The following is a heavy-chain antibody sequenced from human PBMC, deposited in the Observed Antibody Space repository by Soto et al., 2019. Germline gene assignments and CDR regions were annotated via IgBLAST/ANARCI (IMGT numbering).Heavy chain of an antibody. D-gene: IGHD4-17*01. CDR3: ASRTTVTKSGWFDP. J-gene: IGHJ5*02. V-gene: IGHV4-34*01. CDR2: INHSGST. Sequence: PSETLSLTCAVYGGSFSGYYWSWIRQPPGKGLEWIGEINHSGSTNYNPSLKSRVTISVDTSKNQFSLKLSSVTAADTAVYYCASRTTVTKSGWFDPWGQGTLVTVSS. CDR1: GGSFSGYY.